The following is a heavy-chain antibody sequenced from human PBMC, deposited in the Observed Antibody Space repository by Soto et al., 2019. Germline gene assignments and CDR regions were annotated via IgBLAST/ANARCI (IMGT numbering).Heavy chain of an antibody. D-gene: IGHD3-10*01. Sequence: QITLKESGPTLVKPTQTLTLTCTSSGFSFSTSGVGVGWIRQPPGKALEWLALIYWNDVNRYSPSLKSRLTITKDTSKNQVVLTMTNMDPVDTATYYCVSGSFPNWFDPWGQGTLVTVSS. V-gene: IGHV2-5*01. J-gene: IGHJ5*02. CDR2: IYWNDVN. CDR3: VSGSFPNWFDP. CDR1: GFSFSTSGVG.